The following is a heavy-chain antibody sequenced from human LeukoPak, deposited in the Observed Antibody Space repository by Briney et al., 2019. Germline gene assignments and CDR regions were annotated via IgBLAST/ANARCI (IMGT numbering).Heavy chain of an antibody. J-gene: IGHJ6*03. Sequence: ASVKVSCKASGYTFTSYGISWVRQAPGQGLEWMGWISAYNGNTNYAQKLQGRVTMTTDTSTSTAYMELRSLRSDDTAVYYCARRYCSGGSCLKYYYYYMDVWGKGTTVTVSS. D-gene: IGHD2-15*01. V-gene: IGHV1-18*01. CDR1: GYTFTSYG. CDR3: ARRYCSGGSCLKYYYYYMDV. CDR2: ISAYNGNT.